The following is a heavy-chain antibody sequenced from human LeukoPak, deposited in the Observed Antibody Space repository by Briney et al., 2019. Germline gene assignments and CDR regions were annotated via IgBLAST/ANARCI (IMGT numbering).Heavy chain of an antibody. J-gene: IGHJ4*02. CDR3: ARGLLQWLAHDY. CDR2: INHSGRT. Sequence: SETLSLTCAVYGGSFSGYYWSWIRQSPGKGLEWIGEINHSGRTNYNPSLKSRVTISVDTSTNQFSLKLSAVTAADTAVYYWARGLLQWLAHDYWGQGTLVTVSS. CDR1: GGSFSGYY. D-gene: IGHD6-19*01. V-gene: IGHV4-34*01.